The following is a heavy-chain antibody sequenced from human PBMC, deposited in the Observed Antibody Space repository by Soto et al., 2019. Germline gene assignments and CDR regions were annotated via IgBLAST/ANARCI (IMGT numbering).Heavy chain of an antibody. V-gene: IGHV4-4*07. Sequence: QVQLQESGPGLVKPSETLSLTCTVSGGSISSYYWCWTRQPAGKGLEWIGRFYPTGKTNYNPSLQSRLTMSAATSRNQFSLNLTSVTAADTAVYYCARCGLDYGMDVWGQGTTVTVSS. D-gene: IGHD3-16*01. J-gene: IGHJ6*02. CDR3: ARCGLDYGMDV. CDR2: FYPTGKT. CDR1: GGSISSYY.